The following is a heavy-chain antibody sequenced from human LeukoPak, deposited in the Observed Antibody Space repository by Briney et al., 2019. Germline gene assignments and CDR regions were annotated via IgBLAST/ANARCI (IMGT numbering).Heavy chain of an antibody. Sequence: SETLSLTCTVSGGSISSSSYYWGWIRQPPGRGLEWIGSIYYSGSTYYNPSLKSRVTISVDTSKNQFSLKLSSVTAADTAVYYCARPRSYCSSTSCYQHGWFDPWGQGTLVTVSS. CDR1: GGSISSSSYY. J-gene: IGHJ5*02. CDR3: ARPRSYCSSTSCYQHGWFDP. V-gene: IGHV4-39*01. D-gene: IGHD2-2*01. CDR2: IYYSGST.